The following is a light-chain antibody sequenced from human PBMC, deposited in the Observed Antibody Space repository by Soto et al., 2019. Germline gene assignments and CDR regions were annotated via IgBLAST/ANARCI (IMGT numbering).Light chain of an antibody. CDR2: GAS. CDR3: QQYNNWPPT. Sequence: EIVMTQSPATLSVSPGERATLSCRASQSVSSILAWYQQKPGQAPRLLIYGASTRATGIPARFSGSGSGTEFTLTISSLQSEDFAVYYCQQYNNWPPTCGQGTKVEIK. CDR1: QSVSSI. V-gene: IGKV3-15*01. J-gene: IGKJ1*01.